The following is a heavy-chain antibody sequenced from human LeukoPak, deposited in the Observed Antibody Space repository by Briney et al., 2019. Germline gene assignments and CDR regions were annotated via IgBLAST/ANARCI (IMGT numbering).Heavy chain of an antibody. CDR2: INHSGST. Sequence: SETLSLTCAVYGGSFSGYYWSRIRQPPGKGLAWIGEINHSGSTNYNPSLKSRVTISVDTSKNQFSLKLISVTAADTAVYYCARGGGVLRYFRRGFGPWGQGTLVTVSS. CDR1: GGSFSGYY. V-gene: IGHV4-34*01. CDR3: ARGGGVLRYFRRGFGP. D-gene: IGHD3-9*01. J-gene: IGHJ5*02.